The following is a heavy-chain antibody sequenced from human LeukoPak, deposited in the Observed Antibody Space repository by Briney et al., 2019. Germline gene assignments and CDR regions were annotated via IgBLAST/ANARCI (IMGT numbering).Heavy chain of an antibody. V-gene: IGHV4-39*01. CDR2: IYYSGST. Sequence: SETLSLTCTVSGGSISSSSYYWGWIRQPPGKGLEWIGSIYYSGSTYYNPSLKSRVTISVDTSKNQFSLKLSSVTAADTAVYYCARHIIAVAGTGAFDAFDIWGQGTMVTVSS. CDR3: ARHIIAVAGTGAFDAFDI. J-gene: IGHJ3*02. D-gene: IGHD6-19*01. CDR1: GGSISSSSYY.